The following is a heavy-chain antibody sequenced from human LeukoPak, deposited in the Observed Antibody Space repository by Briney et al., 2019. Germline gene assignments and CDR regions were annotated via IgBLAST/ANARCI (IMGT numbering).Heavy chain of an antibody. CDR2: ISGSGGST. Sequence: GGSLSLSCAASGFTFSSYAMSWVRQAPGKGLEWVSAISGSGGSTYYADSVKGRFTIPRDNCKNTVYLQMNSLRAEDTAVYYCAKDLTAAGIELPSFDPWGQATLVTVSS. D-gene: IGHD6-13*01. CDR1: GFTFSSYA. J-gene: IGHJ5*02. V-gene: IGHV3-23*01. CDR3: AKDLTAAGIELPSFDP.